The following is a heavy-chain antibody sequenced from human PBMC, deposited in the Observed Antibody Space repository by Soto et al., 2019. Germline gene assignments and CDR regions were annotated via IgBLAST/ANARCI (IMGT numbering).Heavy chain of an antibody. CDR1: GITFSSYA. CDR2: VSGSGGNT. Sequence: GGSLRLSCAASGITFSSYAMSWVRQAPGKGLEWVSTVSGSGGNTYYADSVKGRFTIPRDNIENTLYLQMISLRAEDMAIYYCAKGPHSSGWHYFDYWGQGTLVTVSS. V-gene: IGHV3-23*01. J-gene: IGHJ4*02. D-gene: IGHD6-19*01. CDR3: AKGPHSSGWHYFDY.